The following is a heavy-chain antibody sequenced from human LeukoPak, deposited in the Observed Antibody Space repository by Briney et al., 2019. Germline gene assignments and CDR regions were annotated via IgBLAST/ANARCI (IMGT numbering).Heavy chain of an antibody. V-gene: IGHV4-34*01. CDR2: INHSGNT. Sequence: SETLSLTCAVYGGSFSGYYWSWIPQPPGKGLEWIGEINHSGNTNYNPSLKSRVTIAVDTSKNQFSLKLRSVTAADTAMYYCARGIYGDYYFDHWGQGTLVTVSS. D-gene: IGHD4-17*01. J-gene: IGHJ4*02. CDR1: GGSFSGYY. CDR3: ARGIYGDYYFDH.